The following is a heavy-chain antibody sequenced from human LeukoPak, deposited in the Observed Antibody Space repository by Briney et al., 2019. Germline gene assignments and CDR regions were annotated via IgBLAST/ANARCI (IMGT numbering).Heavy chain of an antibody. CDR3: AREVTIFGDWFDP. Sequence: SETLSLTCTVSGGSISGTYYWSWIRQPPGKGLEWIGYIYYTGTTDSNPSLKSRVTISLDTSKNQFSLNLSSVTAADTAVYYCAREVTIFGDWFDPWGQGTLVTVSS. D-gene: IGHD3-3*01. CDR1: GGSISGTYY. V-gene: IGHV4-59*12. J-gene: IGHJ5*02. CDR2: IYYTGTT.